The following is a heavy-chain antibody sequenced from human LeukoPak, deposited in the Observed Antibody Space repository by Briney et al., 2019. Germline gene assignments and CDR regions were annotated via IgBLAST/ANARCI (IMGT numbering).Heavy chain of an antibody. CDR1: GYTFTSYA. Sequence: GASVKVSCRASGYTFTSYAMHWVRQAPGQRLEWMGWINAGNGNTKYSQKFQGRVTITRDTSASTAYMELSSLRSEDTAVYYCARDWDPGPYYYDSSGSHDAFDIWGQGTMVTVSS. D-gene: IGHD3-22*01. CDR3: ARDWDPGPYYYDSSGSHDAFDI. J-gene: IGHJ3*02. V-gene: IGHV1-3*01. CDR2: INAGNGNT.